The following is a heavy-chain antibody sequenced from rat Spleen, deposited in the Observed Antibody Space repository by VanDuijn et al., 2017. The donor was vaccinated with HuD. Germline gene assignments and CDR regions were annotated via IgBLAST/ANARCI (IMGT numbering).Heavy chain of an antibody. D-gene: IGHD1-12*02. J-gene: IGHJ4*01. CDR3: ATDGYYDGTYYSVYVMDA. CDR2: ITNTGGST. CDR1: GFTFNNYW. Sequence: EVHLVESGGGLVQPGRSLKLSCVASGFTFNNYWMTWIRQAPGKGLEWVASITNTGGSTYYPDSVKGRFTISRDNAKSTLYLQMNSLRSEDTATYYCATDGYYDGTYYSVYVMDAWGQGASVTVSS. V-gene: IGHV5-31*01.